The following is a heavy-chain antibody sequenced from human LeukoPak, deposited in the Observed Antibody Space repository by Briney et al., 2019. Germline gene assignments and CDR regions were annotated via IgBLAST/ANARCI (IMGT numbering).Heavy chain of an antibody. Sequence: GASVKVSCKASGGTFSSYAISWVRQAPGQGLEWMGWISAYNGNTNYAQKLQGRVTMTTDTSTSTAYMELRSLRSDDTAVYYCAIINNWNLDQYFQHWGQGTLVTVSS. D-gene: IGHD1-7*01. V-gene: IGHV1-18*01. CDR3: AIINNWNLDQYFQH. CDR1: GGTFSSYA. J-gene: IGHJ1*01. CDR2: ISAYNGNT.